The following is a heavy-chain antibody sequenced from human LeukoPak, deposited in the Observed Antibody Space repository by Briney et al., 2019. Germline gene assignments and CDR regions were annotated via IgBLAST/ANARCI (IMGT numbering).Heavy chain of an antibody. CDR2: ISSSSSYI. Sequence: PGGSLRLSCAAAGFTFSSYSMNWVRQAPGKGLDWVSSISSSSSYIYYADSVKGRFTISRDNAKNSLFLQMNSLRAEDTAVYYCARVKDSSGYSLDYWGQGTLVTVSS. CDR3: ARVKDSSGYSLDY. D-gene: IGHD3-22*01. J-gene: IGHJ4*02. V-gene: IGHV3-21*01. CDR1: GFTFSSYS.